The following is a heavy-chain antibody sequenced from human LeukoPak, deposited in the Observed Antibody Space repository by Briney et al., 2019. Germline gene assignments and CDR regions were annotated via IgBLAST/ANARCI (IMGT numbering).Heavy chain of an antibody. V-gene: IGHV3-7*03. CDR3: ARDRAFGVDFDY. CDR2: IKEDGSET. J-gene: IGHJ4*02. Sequence: PGGSLRLSCAASGFMFSGSWMSWVRQAPGKGLERVANIKEDGSETYYADSVKGRLTISRDNAKNSLYLQMNSLRVEDTAVYYCARDRAFGVDFDYWGQGTLVTVSS. CDR1: GFMFSGSW. D-gene: IGHD3-16*01.